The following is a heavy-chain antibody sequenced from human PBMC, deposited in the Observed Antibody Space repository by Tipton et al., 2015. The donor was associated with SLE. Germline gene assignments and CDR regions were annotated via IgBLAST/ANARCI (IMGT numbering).Heavy chain of an antibody. CDR3: SRGTAVGYYYNDV. CDR1: GDSISRGNYF. V-gene: IGHV4-61*02. J-gene: IGHJ6*03. D-gene: IGHD1-1*01. CDR2: IHPSGST. Sequence: TLSLTCRVSGDSISRGNYFWHWIRQPAGKGLEWIGRIHPSGSTKYSRSPKSRVTISVDTSENQFSLKLSSVTAADSGVYFCSRGTAVGYYYNDVWGNGTTVSVSS.